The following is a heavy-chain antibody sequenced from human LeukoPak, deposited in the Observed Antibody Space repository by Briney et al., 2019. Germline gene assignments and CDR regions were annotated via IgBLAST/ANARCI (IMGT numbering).Heavy chain of an antibody. Sequence: SETLSLTCTVSGGSVSSYYWSWIRQPPGKGLEWIGYIYYSGSTNYNPSLKSRVTISVDTSKNQFSLKLSSVTAADTAVYYCARALYYYDSSGYYYFDYWGQGTLVTVS. CDR3: ARALYYYDSSGYYYFDY. CDR2: IYYSGST. V-gene: IGHV4-59*02. D-gene: IGHD3-22*01. J-gene: IGHJ4*02. CDR1: GGSVSSYY.